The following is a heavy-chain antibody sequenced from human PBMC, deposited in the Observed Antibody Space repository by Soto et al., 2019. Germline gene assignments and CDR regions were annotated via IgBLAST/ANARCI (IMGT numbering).Heavy chain of an antibody. Sequence: GGSLRLSCAASGFTFSSYAMSWVRQAPGKGLEWVSAISGSGGSTYYADSVKGRFTISRDNSKNTLYLQMNSLRAEDTAVYYCAKEKLVLRFLEWSGMDVWGQGTTVTVSS. CDR1: GFTFSSYA. CDR3: AKEKLVLRFLEWSGMDV. CDR2: ISGSGGST. J-gene: IGHJ6*02. V-gene: IGHV3-23*01. D-gene: IGHD3-3*01.